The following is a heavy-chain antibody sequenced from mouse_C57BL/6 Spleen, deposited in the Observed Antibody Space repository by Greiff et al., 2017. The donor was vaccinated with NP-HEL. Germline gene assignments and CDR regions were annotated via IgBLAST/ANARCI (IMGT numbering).Heavy chain of an antibody. CDR1: GFNIKDYY. CDR3: TPITTVVDYLDY. CDR2: IDPEDGDT. Sequence: VQLQQSGAELVRPGASVKLSCTASGFNIKDYYMHWVKQRPEQGLEWIGRIDPEDGDTEYAPKFQGKATMTADTSSNTAYLQLSSLTSEDTAVYYCTPITTVVDYLDYWGQGTTLTVSS. D-gene: IGHD1-1*01. J-gene: IGHJ2*01. V-gene: IGHV14-1*01.